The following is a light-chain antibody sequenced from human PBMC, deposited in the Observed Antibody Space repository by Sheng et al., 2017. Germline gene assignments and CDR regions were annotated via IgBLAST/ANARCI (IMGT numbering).Light chain of an antibody. CDR2: QDT. CDR3: QAWDSSTGV. V-gene: IGLV3-1*01. J-gene: IGLJ2*01. Sequence: SYELTQPPSVSVSPGQTASITCSGDKLGDKYACWYQQKPGQSPVLVIYQDTKRPSGIPERFSGSTLGTQPTLTISGTQAMDEADYYCQAWDSSTGVFGGGTKLTVL. CDR1: KLGDKY.